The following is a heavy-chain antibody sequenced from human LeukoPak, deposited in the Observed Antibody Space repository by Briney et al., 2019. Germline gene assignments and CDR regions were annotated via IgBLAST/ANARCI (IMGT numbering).Heavy chain of an antibody. CDR1: SGSFSGYY. J-gene: IGHJ5*02. CDR2: INHSGST. V-gene: IGHV4-34*01. Sequence: SETLSLTCAVYSGSFSGYYWSWIRQPPGKGLEWIGEINHSGSTNYNPSLKSRVTISVDTSKNQFSLKLSSVTAADTAVYYCARGQTWNYSYKNNWFDPWGQGTLVTVSS. D-gene: IGHD1-7*01. CDR3: ARGQTWNYSYKNNWFDP.